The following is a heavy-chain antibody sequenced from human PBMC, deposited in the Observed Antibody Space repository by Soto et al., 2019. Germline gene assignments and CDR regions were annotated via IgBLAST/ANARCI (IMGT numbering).Heavy chain of an antibody. CDR2: INSGGTQI. D-gene: IGHD4-17*01. CDR1: GFTFSSYS. J-gene: IGHJ4*02. CDR3: ARGSTTVTYLGFDY. Sequence: EAQLVESGGGLVKPGRSLRLTCEASGFTFSSYSMHWVRQAPGKGLEWVSSINSGGTQIYYADSVKGRFSISRDTVKRSLFLQMNSLRAEDTGVYFCARGSTTVTYLGFDYWGQGALLSVS. V-gene: IGHV3-21*04.